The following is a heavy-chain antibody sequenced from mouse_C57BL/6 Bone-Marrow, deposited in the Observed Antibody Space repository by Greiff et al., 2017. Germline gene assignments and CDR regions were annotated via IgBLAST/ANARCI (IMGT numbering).Heavy chain of an antibody. J-gene: IGHJ2*01. CDR1: GFTFSSYG. Sequence: EVQVVESGGDLVKPGGSLKLSCAASGFTFSSYGMSWVRQTPDKRLEWVATISSGGSYTYYPDSVKGRFTISRDNAKNTLYLQMSSLKSEDTAMYYCARHDIGDYFDYWGQGTTLTVSS. V-gene: IGHV5-6*01. CDR3: ARHDIGDYFDY. CDR2: ISSGGSYT.